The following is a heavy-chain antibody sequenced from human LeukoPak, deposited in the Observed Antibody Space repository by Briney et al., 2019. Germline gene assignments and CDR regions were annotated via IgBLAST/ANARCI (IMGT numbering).Heavy chain of an antibody. J-gene: IGHJ4*02. Sequence: GGSLRLSCAASGFTFSTYSMNWVRQAPGKGLEWVSFISTGSSTIYYADSVKGRFTISRDSAKNSLYLQMNSLRDEDTAVYYCARVAEIQLWLRSAFDYWGQGTLVTVSS. CDR3: ARVAEIQLWLRSAFDY. CDR2: ISTGSSTI. CDR1: GFTFSTYS. V-gene: IGHV3-48*02. D-gene: IGHD5-18*01.